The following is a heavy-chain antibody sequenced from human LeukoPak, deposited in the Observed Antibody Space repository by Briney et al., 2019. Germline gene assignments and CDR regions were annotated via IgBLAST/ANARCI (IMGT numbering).Heavy chain of an antibody. Sequence: SETLSLTCAVYGGSFSGYCWSWIRQPPGKGLEWIGEINHSGSTNYNPSLKSRVTISVGTSKNQFSLKLSSVTAADTAVYYCARGVGTMAYYYYYGMDVWGQGTTVTVSS. D-gene: IGHD1-7*01. CDR3: ARGVGTMAYYYYYGMDV. CDR2: INHSGST. J-gene: IGHJ6*02. V-gene: IGHV4-34*01. CDR1: GGSFSGYC.